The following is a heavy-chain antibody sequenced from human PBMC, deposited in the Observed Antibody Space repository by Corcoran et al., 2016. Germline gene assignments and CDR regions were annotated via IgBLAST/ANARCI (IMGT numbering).Heavy chain of an antibody. CDR3: ARGSGSSGFDY. CDR2: TYYRSKWYN. D-gene: IGHD1-26*01. CDR1: GDSVSSNSGA. J-gene: IGHJ4*02. Sequence: QVQLQQSGPGLVKLSQTLSLTCAISGDSVSSNSGAWHWIRQSPSRGLEWLGRTYYRSKWYNDYAVSVKSRININPDTSKNQLYLQLNPVTPDDTAVYYCARGSGSSGFDYWGQGTLVTVSS. V-gene: IGHV6-1*01.